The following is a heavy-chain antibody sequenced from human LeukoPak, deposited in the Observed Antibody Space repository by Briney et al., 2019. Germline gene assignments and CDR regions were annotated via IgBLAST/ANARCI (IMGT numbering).Heavy chain of an antibody. CDR3: ARHPIYYDSSGYYQNYYYGMDV. CDR2: INHSAST. CDR1: GGSFSGYY. V-gene: IGHV4-34*01. D-gene: IGHD3-22*01. Sequence: SETLSLTCAIYGGSFSGYYWSWIRQPPGKGLEWIGEINHSASTNYNPSLKSRVTISVDTSKNQFSLKLSSVTAADTAVYYCARHPIYYDSSGYYQNYYYGMDVWGQGTTVTVSS. J-gene: IGHJ6*02.